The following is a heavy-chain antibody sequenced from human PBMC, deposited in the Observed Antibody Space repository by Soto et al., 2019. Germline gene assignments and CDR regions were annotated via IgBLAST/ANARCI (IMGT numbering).Heavy chain of an antibody. D-gene: IGHD3-3*01. CDR3: ATFTFGSGYYALDH. CDR1: GFTFTSSA. CDR2: IVVGSGNT. J-gene: IGHJ4*02. V-gene: IGHV1-58*01. Sequence: SVKVSCKASGFTFTSSAVQWVRQARGQRLEWIGWIVVGSGNTNYAQKFQERVTITRDMSTSTAYMELSSLRSEDTAVYYCATFTFGSGYYALDHWGQGTLVTVSS.